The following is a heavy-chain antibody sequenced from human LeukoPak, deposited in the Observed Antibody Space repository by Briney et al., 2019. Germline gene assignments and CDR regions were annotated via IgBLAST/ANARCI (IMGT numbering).Heavy chain of an antibody. Sequence: GGSLRLSCAASGFTFSSYSMNWVRQAPGKGLEWDSSISSSSSYIYYADSVKGRFTISRDNAKNSLYLQMNSLRAEDTAVYYCARDPSSYSSSWPYYFDYWGQGTLVTVSS. CDR2: ISSSSSYI. CDR3: ARDPSSYSSSWPYYFDY. V-gene: IGHV3-21*01. J-gene: IGHJ4*02. CDR1: GFTFSSYS. D-gene: IGHD6-13*01.